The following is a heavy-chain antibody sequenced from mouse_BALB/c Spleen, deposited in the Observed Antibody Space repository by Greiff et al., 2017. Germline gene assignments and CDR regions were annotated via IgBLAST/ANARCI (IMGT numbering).Heavy chain of an antibody. CDR1: GFNIKDYY. V-gene: IGHV14-1*02. CDR2: IDPENGNT. Sequence: EVKLQQSGAELVRPGALVKLSCKASGFNIKDYYMHWVKQRPEQGLEWIGWIDPENGNTIYDPKFQGKASITADTSSNTAYLQLSSLTSEDTAVYYCARLWLRRYFDVWGAGTTVTVSS. CDR3: ARLWLRRYFDV. D-gene: IGHD2-2*01. J-gene: IGHJ1*01.